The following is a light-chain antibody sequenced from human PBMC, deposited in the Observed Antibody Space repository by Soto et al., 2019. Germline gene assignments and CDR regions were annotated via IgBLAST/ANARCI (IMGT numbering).Light chain of an antibody. CDR3: SSYTTSNTRQIV. CDR2: DVS. Sequence: LTKPSHVSGAPGQAINIFITGTSSDVGGYNYVSWYQHHPGKAPKLIIYDVSNRPSGVSNPFSGSKSGNTASLTISGLQPEDEADCYCSSYTTSNTRQIVFGTGTKVTVL. J-gene: IGLJ1*01. CDR1: SSDVGGYNY. V-gene: IGLV2-14*03.